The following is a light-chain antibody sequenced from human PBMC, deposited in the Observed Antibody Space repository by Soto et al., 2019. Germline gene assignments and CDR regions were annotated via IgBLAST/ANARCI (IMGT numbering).Light chain of an antibody. CDR1: SSDVGGYNY. CDR3: SSDACNDKYV. V-gene: IGLV2-8*01. CDR2: EVS. J-gene: IGLJ1*01. Sequence: QSALTQPPSASGSPGQSVTISCTGTSSDVGGYNYVSWYQHHPGKAPKLMIYEVSKRPSGVPDRFSGSKSGNTASLTVSGLQADDEADYYCSSDACNDKYVFGSGTKVTVL.